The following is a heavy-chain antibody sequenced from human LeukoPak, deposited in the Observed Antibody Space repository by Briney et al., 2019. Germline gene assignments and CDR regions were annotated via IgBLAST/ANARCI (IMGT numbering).Heavy chain of an antibody. CDR2: IGAFNGNT. CDR1: GYSFDRYG. J-gene: IGHJ3*02. D-gene: IGHD3-22*01. Sequence: ASVKVSCKASGYSFDRYGVSWVRQAPGQGLEWLGWIGAFNGNTKYAQNLQGRVTMTADTSTTTAYMELRSLSSDDTAVYYCARDFLSYDGSENHFEDTFDIWGQGTMVIVSS. V-gene: IGHV1-18*01. CDR3: ARDFLSYDGSENHFEDTFDI.